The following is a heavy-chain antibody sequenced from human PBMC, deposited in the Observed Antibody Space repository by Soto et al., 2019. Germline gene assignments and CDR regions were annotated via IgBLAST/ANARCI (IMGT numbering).Heavy chain of an antibody. CDR2: ISGSDGST. D-gene: IGHD2-15*01. Sequence: GGSLRLSCAASGFTFSSYAMSWVRQAPGKGLEWVSAISGSDGSTYYADSVKGRFTISRDDSKNTLYLQMNSLRAEDTAVYYCAKVVVVAATYFDYWGQGTLVTVSS. J-gene: IGHJ4*02. V-gene: IGHV3-23*01. CDR3: AKVVVVAATYFDY. CDR1: GFTFSSYA.